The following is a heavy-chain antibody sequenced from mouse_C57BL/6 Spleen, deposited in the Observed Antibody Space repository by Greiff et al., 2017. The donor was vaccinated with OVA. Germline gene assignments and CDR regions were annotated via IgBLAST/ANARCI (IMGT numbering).Heavy chain of an antibody. Sequence: QVQLQQSGAELVRPGASVTLSCKASGYTFTDYEMHWVKQTPVHGLEWIGAIDPETGGTAYNQKFKGKAILTADKSSSTAYMELRSLTSEDSAVYYCTRPAQATGGYYFDYWGQGTTLTVSS. CDR1: GYTFTDYE. D-gene: IGHD3-2*02. CDR3: TRPAQATGGYYFDY. J-gene: IGHJ2*01. V-gene: IGHV1-15*01. CDR2: IDPETGGT.